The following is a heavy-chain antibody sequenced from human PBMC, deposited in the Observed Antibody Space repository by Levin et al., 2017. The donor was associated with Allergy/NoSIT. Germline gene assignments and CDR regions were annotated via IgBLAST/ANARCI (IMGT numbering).Heavy chain of an antibody. CDR3: ARERNFKGGRSRCYVAFEL. V-gene: IGHV3-74*01. CDR2: IKDDGTET. Sequence: GGSLRLSCAASGFTFRSNWMHWVRQAPGKGLVWVSRIKDDGTETNYGDSVQVRFTISSDNAKNTLYLQMNSLRAEDTAVYYCARERNFKGGRSRCYVAFELWGQGTMVTVSS. J-gene: IGHJ3*01. CDR1: GFTFRSNW. D-gene: IGHD2-15*01.